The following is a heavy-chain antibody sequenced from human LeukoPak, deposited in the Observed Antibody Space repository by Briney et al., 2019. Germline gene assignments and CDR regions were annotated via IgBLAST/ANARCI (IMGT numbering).Heavy chain of an antibody. J-gene: IGHJ4*02. CDR2: IYYSGST. V-gene: IGHV4-61*05. CDR3: ARHVWLQPFDY. Sequence: SETLSLTCTVSGGSISSSSYYWSWIRQSPGKGLEWIGYIYYSGSTNYNPSLKSRVTISVDTSKNQFSLKLSSVTAADTAVYYYARHVWLQPFDYWGQGTLVTVSS. CDR1: GGSISSSSYY. D-gene: IGHD3-9*01.